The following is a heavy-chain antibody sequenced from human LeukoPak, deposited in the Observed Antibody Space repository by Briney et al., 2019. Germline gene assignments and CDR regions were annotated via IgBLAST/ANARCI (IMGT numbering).Heavy chain of an antibody. CDR2: IYYSGST. CDR3: ARLLHRSGGSCYSGWLDP. D-gene: IGHD2-15*01. Sequence: SETLSLTCTVSGGSISSYYWSWIRQPPGKGLEWIGYIYYSGSTNYNPSLKNRVAISVDTSKNQFSLKLSSVTAADTAVYYCARLLHRSGGSCYSGWLDPWGQGTLVTVSS. J-gene: IGHJ5*02. CDR1: GGSISSYY. V-gene: IGHV4-59*08.